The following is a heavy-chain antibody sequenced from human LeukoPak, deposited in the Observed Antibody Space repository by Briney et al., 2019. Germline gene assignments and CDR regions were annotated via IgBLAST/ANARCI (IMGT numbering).Heavy chain of an antibody. Sequence: AGGSLRLSCAASGFTFSSYGMHWVRQAPGKGLEWVAFIRYDGSNKYYADSVKGRFTISRDNSKNTLYLQMNSLRAEDTAVHYCAKDRRGNGDLGYWGQGTLVTVSS. J-gene: IGHJ4*02. V-gene: IGHV3-30*02. CDR1: GFTFSSYG. CDR2: IRYDGSNK. CDR3: AKDRRGNGDLGY. D-gene: IGHD1-1*01.